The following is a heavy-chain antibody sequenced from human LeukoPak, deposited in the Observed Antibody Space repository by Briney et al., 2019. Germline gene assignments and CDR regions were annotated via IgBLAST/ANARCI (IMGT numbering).Heavy chain of an antibody. CDR3: PRDVRTINVLTGYYRPYYFDY. J-gene: IGHJ4*02. V-gene: IGHV4-61*01. Sequence: SETLSLTCTVSGGPVSSGSYYGSWIPQPPGKGVEWIGYIYHTESTNYYPSLKSQITLSLDTSKHQFSLKLTSVSAADTAVCYCPRDVRTINVLTGYYRPYYFDYWGQGTLVTVSS. CDR2: IYHTEST. CDR1: GGPVSSGSYY. D-gene: IGHD3-9*01.